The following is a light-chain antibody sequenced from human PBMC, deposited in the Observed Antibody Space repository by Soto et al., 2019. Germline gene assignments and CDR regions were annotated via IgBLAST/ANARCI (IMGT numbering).Light chain of an antibody. Sequence: EIVLTQSPGTLSLSPGXRATLFCRASQTITTSQLAWYQQKPGQAPRVLIFGASNRATGIPDRFSGSGSGTDFTLTISRLXPEDFAIYYCQQYAGSPRTFGQGTTVEVK. CDR2: GAS. V-gene: IGKV3-20*01. CDR3: QQYAGSPRT. J-gene: IGKJ1*01. CDR1: QTITTSQ.